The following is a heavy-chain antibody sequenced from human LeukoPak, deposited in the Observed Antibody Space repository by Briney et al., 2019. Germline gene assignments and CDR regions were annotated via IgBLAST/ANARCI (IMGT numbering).Heavy chain of an antibody. CDR2: ISSGSRRI. J-gene: IGHJ4*02. V-gene: IGHV3-21*06. CDR3: ARVVLDHF. D-gene: IGHD6-6*01. Sequence: GGSLRLSCAASGFDFSKYTMSWVRQAPGKGLEWVSSISSGSRRIHYADSMRGRFTISRDNARSSVYLQMHNLRVEDTATYFCARVVLDHFWGRGTLVTVSS. CDR1: GFDFSKYT.